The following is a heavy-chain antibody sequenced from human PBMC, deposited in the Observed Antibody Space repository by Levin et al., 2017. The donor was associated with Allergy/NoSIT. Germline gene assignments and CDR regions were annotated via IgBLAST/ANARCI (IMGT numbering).Heavy chain of an antibody. V-gene: IGHV3-30*18. CDR3: AKDHGSYAEMFPDY. CDR1: GFTFSSHG. D-gene: IGHD5-24*01. J-gene: IGHJ4*02. Sequence: RSGGSLRLSCAASGFTFSSHGMHWVRQVPGKGLEWVALISLDGSNEYYADSVKGRFAISRDNSRHTLYLQMNNLRVADTAIYYCAKDHGSYAEMFPDYWGQGTLVTVSS. CDR2: ISLDGSNE.